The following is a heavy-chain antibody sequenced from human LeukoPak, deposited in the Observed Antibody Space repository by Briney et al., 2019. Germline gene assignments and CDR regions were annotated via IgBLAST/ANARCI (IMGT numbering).Heavy chain of an antibody. D-gene: IGHD6-19*01. J-gene: IGHJ3*02. CDR3: ALRLEGIAVSDAFDI. CDR1: GYTLTELS. Sequence: ASVKVSCKVSGYTLTELSMHWVRQAPGKGLEWMGGFDPEDGETIYARKFQGRVTMTEDTSTDTAYMELSSLRSEDTAVYYCALRLEGIAVSDAFDIWGQGTMVTVSS. V-gene: IGHV1-24*01. CDR2: FDPEDGET.